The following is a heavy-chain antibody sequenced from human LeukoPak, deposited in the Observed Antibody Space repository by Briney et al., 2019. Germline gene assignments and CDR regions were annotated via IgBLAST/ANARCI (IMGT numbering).Heavy chain of an antibody. D-gene: IGHD3-3*01. Sequence: KPSETLSLTCTVSGGSISTDASYWSWIRQPPGKGLEWIGEINHSGSTNYNPSLKSRVTISVDTSKNQFSLKLSSVTAADTAVYYCARGKTSQRVTIFGVVIIHKYYFDYWGQGTPVTVSS. CDR3: ARGKTSQRVTIFGVVIIHKYYFDY. CDR2: INHSGST. V-gene: IGHV4-34*01. CDR1: GGSISTDASY. J-gene: IGHJ4*02.